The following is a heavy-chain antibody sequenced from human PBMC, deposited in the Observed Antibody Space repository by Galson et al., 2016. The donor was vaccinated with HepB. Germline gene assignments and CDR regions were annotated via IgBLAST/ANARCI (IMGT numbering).Heavy chain of an antibody. J-gene: IGHJ4*02. CDR1: GFTFSTLA. Sequence: SLRLSCAASGFTFSTLAMTWVRQAPGKGLEWVSTIISSGGSTYYADSVKGRFTISRDNSKNTLYLHMNSLRAEDTALYYCANDRGGRIQQWFLDYWGQGTLVTVSS. D-gene: IGHD5-18*01. CDR3: ANDRGGRIQQWFLDY. CDR2: IISSGGST. V-gene: IGHV3-23*01.